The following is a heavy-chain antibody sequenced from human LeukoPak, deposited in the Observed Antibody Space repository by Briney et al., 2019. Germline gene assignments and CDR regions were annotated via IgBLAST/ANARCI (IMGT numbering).Heavy chain of an antibody. CDR1: GFTFRSYW. CDR2: IKQDGSEK. J-gene: IGHJ6*02. D-gene: IGHD2-21*02. V-gene: IGHV3-7*01. CDR3: ARYCGGDCYGMDV. Sequence: GGSLRLSCGASGFTFRSYWMSWVRQAPGKGLEWVANIKQDGSEKYYVDSVKGRFTISRDNAKNSLYLQMNSLRVEDTAVYYCARYCGGDCYGMDVWGQGTTVTVSS.